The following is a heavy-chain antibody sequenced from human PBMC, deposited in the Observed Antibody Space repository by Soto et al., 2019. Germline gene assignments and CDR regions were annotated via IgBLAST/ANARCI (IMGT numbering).Heavy chain of an antibody. CDR2: IGTAGDT. CDR3: ARVPLYQAGWVYMDV. J-gene: IGHJ6*03. V-gene: IGHV3-13*01. D-gene: IGHD2-2*01. Sequence: GGSLRLSCAASGFTFSSYDMHWVRQATGKGLEWVSAIGTAGDTYYPGSVKGRFTISRENAKNSLYLQMNSLRAGDTAVYYCARVPLYQAGWVYMDVWGKGTTVTVSS. CDR1: GFTFSSYD.